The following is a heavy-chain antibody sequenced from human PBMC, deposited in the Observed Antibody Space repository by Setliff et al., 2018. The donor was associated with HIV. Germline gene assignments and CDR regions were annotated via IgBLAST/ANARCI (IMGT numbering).Heavy chain of an antibody. CDR2: INPSGGIT. D-gene: IGHD6-19*01. Sequence: ASVKVSCKASGSTLTNYHMHWVRQAPGQGLEWMGVINPSGGITTYAQKFQGRVTVTKDTSTSTVYMELSSLGSEDTAIYYCAREYHVGTEGPRLANYFDFWGQGTLVTVSS. J-gene: IGHJ4*02. V-gene: IGHV1-46*01. CDR3: AREYHVGTEGPRLANYFDF. CDR1: GSTLTNYH.